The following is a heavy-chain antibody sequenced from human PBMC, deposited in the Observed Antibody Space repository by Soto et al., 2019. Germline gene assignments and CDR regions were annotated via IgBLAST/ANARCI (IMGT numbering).Heavy chain of an antibody. CDR3: ARPLISSQVLVERLWAGDPTRHDAFDI. Sequence: EASVKVSCKASGYTSTNYGMHWVRQAPGQRLEWMGWINAGSGNTKYSQKFQGRITITRDTSASTVYMELSSLRSEDTAVYYCARPLISSQVLVERLWAGDPTRHDAFDIRGQGTMVTVSS. J-gene: IGHJ3*02. D-gene: IGHD1-1*01. V-gene: IGHV1-3*01. CDR2: INAGSGNT. CDR1: GYTSTNYG.